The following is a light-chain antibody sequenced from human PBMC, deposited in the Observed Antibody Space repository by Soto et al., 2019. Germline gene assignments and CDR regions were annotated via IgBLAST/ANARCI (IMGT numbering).Light chain of an antibody. CDR3: AAWDDSLKGV. CDR1: SSNIGKNT. J-gene: IGLJ2*01. CDR2: NNS. Sequence: QSALTQPPSASGTPGQRVTISCSGSSSNIGKNTVNWYQQLPGAAPKLLIYNNSQRPSGVPDRFSGSKSGTSASLAISGLHSEDEAAYYCAAWDDSLKGVFGGGTKLTVL. V-gene: IGLV1-44*01.